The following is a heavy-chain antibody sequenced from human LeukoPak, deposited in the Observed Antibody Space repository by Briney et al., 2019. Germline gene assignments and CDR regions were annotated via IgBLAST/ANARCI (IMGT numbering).Heavy chain of an antibody. J-gene: IGHJ4*02. Sequence: GGSLRLSCAASGFTFSSYRMNWVRQAPGKGLECVSYISTSSSNIYYAASVKGRFTISRDNARNSVYLQMNSLRAEDTAVYYCARRAGAYSHPYDYWGQGTLVTVSS. V-gene: IGHV3-21*04. D-gene: IGHD4/OR15-4a*01. CDR2: ISTSSSNI. CDR3: ARRAGAYSHPYDY. CDR1: GFTFSSYR.